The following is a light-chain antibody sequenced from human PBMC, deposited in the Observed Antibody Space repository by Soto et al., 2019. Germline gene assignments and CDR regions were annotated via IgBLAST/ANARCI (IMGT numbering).Light chain of an antibody. CDR3: PQYNHWPLT. Sequence: EIVMTQSPATLSVSPGERATLSCRASQSVSSNLAWYQQKPGQAPRLLIYGASTRATGIPARFSGSGSGTEFTLTISSLQSEEFAVYYCPQYNHWPLTFGGGTKVEIK. CDR2: GAS. V-gene: IGKV3-15*01. CDR1: QSVSSN. J-gene: IGKJ4*01.